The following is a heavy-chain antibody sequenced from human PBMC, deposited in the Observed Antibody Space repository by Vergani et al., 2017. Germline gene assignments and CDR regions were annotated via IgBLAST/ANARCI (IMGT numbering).Heavy chain of an antibody. J-gene: IGHJ5*02. CDR3: ARHSTVEWLVKLGWIDP. V-gene: IGHV4-39*01. D-gene: IGHD6-19*01. CDR2: IYYSGST. Sequence: QLQLQESGPGLVKPSATLSLTCSVSGSSIRSINYYWGWIRQPPGKGLEWIASIYYSGSTYYNPSLKSRVTISVATSKNQFSLKLSSVTAADTAVYFCARHSTVEWLVKLGWIDPWGQGILVTVSS. CDR1: GSSIRSINYY.